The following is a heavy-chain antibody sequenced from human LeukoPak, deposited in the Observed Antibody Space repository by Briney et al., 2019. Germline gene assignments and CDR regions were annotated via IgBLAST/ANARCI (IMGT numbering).Heavy chain of an antibody. Sequence: GASVKVSCKASGYTFTGYYMHWVRQAPGQGLEWMGIINPSGGSTSYAQKFQGRVTMTRDMSTSTVYMELSSLRSEDTAVYYCARGGITRTKDYYMDVWGKGTTVTVSS. D-gene: IGHD1/OR15-1a*01. V-gene: IGHV1-46*01. CDR1: GYTFTGYY. CDR3: ARGGITRTKDYYMDV. J-gene: IGHJ6*03. CDR2: INPSGGST.